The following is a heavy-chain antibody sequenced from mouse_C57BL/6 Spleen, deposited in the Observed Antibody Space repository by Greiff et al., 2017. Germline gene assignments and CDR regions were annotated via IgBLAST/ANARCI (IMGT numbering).Heavy chain of an antibody. Sequence: VQLKESGPVLVKPGASVKMSCKASGYTFTDYYMNWVKQSHGKSLEWIGVINPYNGGTSYNQKFKGKATWTVDKSSSTAYMELNSLTSEDSAVYYCARSRDYDYDKGADYWGQGTTLTVSS. CDR3: ARSRDYDYDKGADY. D-gene: IGHD2-4*01. J-gene: IGHJ2*01. V-gene: IGHV1-19*01. CDR2: INPYNGGT. CDR1: GYTFTDYY.